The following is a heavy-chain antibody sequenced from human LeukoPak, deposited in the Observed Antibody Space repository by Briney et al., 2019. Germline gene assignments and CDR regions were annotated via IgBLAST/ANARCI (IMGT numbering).Heavy chain of an antibody. CDR3: ARVSSKTMVRALITKKNYYYYYMDV. J-gene: IGHJ6*03. CDR1: GFTFSSYW. D-gene: IGHD3-10*01. CDR2: IKQDGSEK. Sequence: GRSLRLSCAASGFTFSSYWMSWVRQAPGKGLEWVANIKQDGSEKYYVDSVKGRFTISRDNAKNSLYLQMNSLRAEDTAMYYCARVSSKTMVRALITKKNYYYYYMDVWGKGTTVTISS. V-gene: IGHV3-7*01.